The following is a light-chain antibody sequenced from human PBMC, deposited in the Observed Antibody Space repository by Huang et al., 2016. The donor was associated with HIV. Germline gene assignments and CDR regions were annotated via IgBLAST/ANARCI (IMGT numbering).Light chain of an antibody. CDR1: QTIGTY. CDR2: EGS. CDR3: QQRRSWPLT. Sequence: EVVLTQSPPTLSLFPGETATLSCRANQTIGTYVAWYQQRPGQGPRLLIYEGSNRAAGVPARISGAGSGTTFTLSISGLESEDFGVYYCQQRRSWPLTFGGGTKVEV. J-gene: IGKJ4*01. V-gene: IGKV3-11*01.